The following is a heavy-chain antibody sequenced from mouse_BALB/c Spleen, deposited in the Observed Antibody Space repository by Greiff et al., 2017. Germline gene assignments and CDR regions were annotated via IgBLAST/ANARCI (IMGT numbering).Heavy chain of an antibody. V-gene: IGHV5-6-5*01. CDR1: GFTFSSYA. D-gene: IGHD1-1*01. J-gene: IGHJ2*01. CDR3: ARGDYYGSFFDY. CDR2: ISSGGST. Sequence: EVQLVESGGGLVQPGGSLKLSCAASGFTFSSYAMSWVRQTPEKRLEWVASISSGGSTYYPDSVKGRFTISRDNARNILYLQMSSLRSEDTAMYYCARGDYYGSFFDYWGQGTTLTVSS.